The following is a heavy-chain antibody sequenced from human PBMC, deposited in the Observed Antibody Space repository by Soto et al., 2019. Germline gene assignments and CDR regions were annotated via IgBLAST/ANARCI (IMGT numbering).Heavy chain of an antibody. CDR2: MNPNTGNS. V-gene: IGHV1-8*01. J-gene: IGHJ3*01. CDR3: ARGGRDGYNYKGAFDV. D-gene: IGHD5-12*01. CDR1: GYTFTSYD. Sequence: ASVKVSCKASGYTFTSYDIYWVRQATGQGLEWMGWMNPNTGNSGYAQKFQGRVTMTSDTSISTAHMELSSLRSDDTAVYYCARGGRDGYNYKGAFDVWGQGTMVTVSS.